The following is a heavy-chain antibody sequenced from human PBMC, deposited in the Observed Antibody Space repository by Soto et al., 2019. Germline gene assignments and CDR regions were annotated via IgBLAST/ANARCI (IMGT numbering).Heavy chain of an antibody. J-gene: IGHJ6*03. D-gene: IGHD3-10*01. Sequence: SETLSLTCIISGGSIGSNFWSWIRHPPGKGLEWIGYISNSGSTNYNPSLMSRVSMSVETSKNQFSLKLTSVTAADTAVYYCARGTGTYYNLGTYYAYSYMDVWGKGATVTVSS. CDR2: ISNSGST. V-gene: IGHV4-59*01. CDR3: ARGTGTYYNLGTYYAYSYMDV. CDR1: GGSIGSNF.